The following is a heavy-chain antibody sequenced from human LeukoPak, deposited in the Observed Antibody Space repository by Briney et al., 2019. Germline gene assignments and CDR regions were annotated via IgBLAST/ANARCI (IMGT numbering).Heavy chain of an antibody. V-gene: IGHV3-23*01. Sequence: GGSLRLSCAASGFTLGNYAMSWVRQGPGKGLEWFSTISGSGGSTYYADSVKGRFTISRDNSKNTLSLQMNSLRADDTAVYFCAKDQKSIAATGYDYWGQGTLVTVSS. CDR3: AKDQKSIAATGYDY. CDR2: ISGSGGST. D-gene: IGHD6-13*01. J-gene: IGHJ4*02. CDR1: GFTLGNYA.